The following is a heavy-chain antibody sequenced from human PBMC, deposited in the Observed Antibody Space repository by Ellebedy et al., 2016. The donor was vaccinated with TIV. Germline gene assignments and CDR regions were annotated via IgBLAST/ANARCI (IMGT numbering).Heavy chain of an antibody. CDR3: AKAPVPSGPQGIDY. D-gene: IGHD3-10*01. CDR2: ISGSGGST. J-gene: IGHJ4*02. CDR1: GFTFSSYA. Sequence: GESLKISCAASGFTFSSYAMSWVRQAPGKGLEWVSAISGSGGSTYYADSVKGRFTISRDNSKNTLYLQMNSLRAEDTAVYYCAKAPVPSGPQGIDYWGQGTLVTVSS. V-gene: IGHV3-23*01.